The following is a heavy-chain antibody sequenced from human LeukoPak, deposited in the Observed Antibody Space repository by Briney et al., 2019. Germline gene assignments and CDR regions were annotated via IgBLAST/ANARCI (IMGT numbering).Heavy chain of an antibody. Sequence: SETLSLTCTVSGGSISSYYWSWIPQPPGKGLEWIGYIYYSGSTNYNPSLKSRVTISVDTSKNQFSLKLSSVTAADTAVYYCARGFLDDSSGYLDYWGQGTLVTVSS. CDR1: GGSISSYY. D-gene: IGHD3-22*01. J-gene: IGHJ4*02. CDR2: IYYSGST. V-gene: IGHV4-59*01. CDR3: ARGFLDDSSGYLDY.